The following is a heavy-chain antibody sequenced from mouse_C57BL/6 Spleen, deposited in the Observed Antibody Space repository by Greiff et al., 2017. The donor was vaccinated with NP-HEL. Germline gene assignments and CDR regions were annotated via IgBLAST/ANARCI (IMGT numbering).Heavy chain of an antibody. D-gene: IGHD1-1*01. CDR3: TEDYGSTPFAY. V-gene: IGHV6-3*01. CDR1: GFTFSNYW. J-gene: IGHJ3*01. Sequence: DVKLVESGGGLVQPGGSMKLSCVASGFTFSNYWMNWVRQSPEKGLEWVAQIRLKSDNYATHYAESVKGRFTISRDDSKSSVYLQMNNLRAEDTGMYYCTEDYGSTPFAYWGQGTLVTVSA. CDR2: IRLKSDNYAT.